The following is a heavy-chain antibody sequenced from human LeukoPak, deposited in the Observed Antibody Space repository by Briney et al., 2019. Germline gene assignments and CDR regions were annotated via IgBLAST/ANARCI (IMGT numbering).Heavy chain of an antibody. V-gene: IGHV3-23*01. CDR2: INNSGGST. CDR3: ARDRTKGALSLDV. Sequence: GGTLRLSCAASGFTFSSYGMSWVRQAPGKGLEWVSSINNSGGSTYYADSVKGRFTISRDNSKNTLSLQMNSLRAEDTALYYCARDRTKGALSLDVWGKGTTVTVSS. J-gene: IGHJ6*04. CDR1: GFTFSSYG.